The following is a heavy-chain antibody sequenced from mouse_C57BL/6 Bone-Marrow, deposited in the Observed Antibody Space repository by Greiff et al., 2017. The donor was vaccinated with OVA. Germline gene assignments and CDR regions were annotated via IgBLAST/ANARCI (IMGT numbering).Heavy chain of an antibody. V-gene: IGHV1-26*01. CDR3: ARDDYDGYAMDY. J-gene: IGHJ4*01. CDR1: GYTFTDYY. Sequence: VQLKQSGPELVKPGASVKISCKASGYTFTDYYMNWVKQSHGKSLEWIGDINPNNGGTSYNQKFKGKATLTVDKSSSTAYMELRSLTSEDSAVYYCARDDYDGYAMDYWGQGTSVTVSS. D-gene: IGHD2-4*01. CDR2: INPNNGGT.